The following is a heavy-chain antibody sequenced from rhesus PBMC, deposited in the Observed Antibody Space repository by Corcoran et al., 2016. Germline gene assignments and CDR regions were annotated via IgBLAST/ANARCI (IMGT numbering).Heavy chain of an antibody. D-gene: IGHD3-16*01. V-gene: IGHV4S9*01. CDR1: GGSISDSYY. CDR3: ARSLYYSGTYFDY. Sequence: QVQLQESGPGLVKPSETLSLTCAVSGGSISDSYYWNWIRQPPGKGLEWIGNIYGHSASTYYNPSLKSRVTISKDTSKNQVFLKLSSVTAADTAVYYCARSLYYSGTYFDYWGQGVLVTVSS. CDR2: IYGHSAST. J-gene: IGHJ4*01.